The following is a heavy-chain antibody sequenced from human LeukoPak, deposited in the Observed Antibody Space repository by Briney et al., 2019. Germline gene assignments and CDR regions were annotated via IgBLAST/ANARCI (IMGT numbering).Heavy chain of an antibody. D-gene: IGHD2-15*01. CDR1: GGTFSSYA. CDR3: ARGDILLGYCSGGSCYSPTVTTYNY. CDR2: IIPIFGTA. Sequence: SVKVSCKASGGTFSSYAISWVRQAPGQGLEWMGGIIPIFGTANYAQKFQGRVTITADESTSTAYMELSSLRSEDTAVYYCARGDILLGYCSGGSCYSPTVTTYNYWGQGTLVTVSS. V-gene: IGHV1-69*13. J-gene: IGHJ4*02.